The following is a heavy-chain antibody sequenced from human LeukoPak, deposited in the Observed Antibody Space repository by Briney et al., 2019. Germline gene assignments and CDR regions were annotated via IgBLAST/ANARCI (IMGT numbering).Heavy chain of an antibody. CDR3: ATLTYYYDSRGYYPY. CDR2: IKSKTDGGTI. V-gene: IGHV3-15*01. D-gene: IGHD3-22*01. CDR1: GFTFTNAW. J-gene: IGHJ4*02. Sequence: GGSLRLSSAASGFTFTNAWMSWVRQAPGKGLEWVGRIKSKTDGGTIEYAAPVKDRFTISRDDSKNTVYLQMKSLKTEDTGVYYCATLTYYYDSRGYYPYWGQGTLVTVSS.